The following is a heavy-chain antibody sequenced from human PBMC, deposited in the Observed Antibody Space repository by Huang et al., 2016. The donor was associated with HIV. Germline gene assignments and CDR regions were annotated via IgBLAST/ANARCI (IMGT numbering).Heavy chain of an antibody. CDR3: AREALRPGAGIKGYFDY. V-gene: IGHV4-61*09. Sequence: QVQLQESGPGLVKPSQTLSLTCTVSGGSINSVTYYWSWIRQPAGKGLEWIGHIFTSGSTNHNPALKSRVTISVDTSKNQFSLKLSSVTAADTAVYYCAREALRPGAGIKGYFDYWGPGTRVTVSS. CDR2: IFTSGST. D-gene: IGHD6-19*01. CDR1: GGSINSVTYY. J-gene: IGHJ4*02.